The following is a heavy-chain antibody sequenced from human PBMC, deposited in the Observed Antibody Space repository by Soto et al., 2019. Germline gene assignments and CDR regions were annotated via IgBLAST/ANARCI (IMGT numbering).Heavy chain of an antibody. D-gene: IGHD3-3*01. CDR1: GYTFTSYG. V-gene: IGHV1-18*01. J-gene: IGHJ6*02. Sequence: GASVKVSCKASGYTFTSYGISWVRQAPGQGLEWMGWISAYNGNTNYAQKLQGRVTMTTDTSTSTAYMELRSLRSDDTAVYYCARGRIGSYDFWSGYSHYYYYGMDVWGQGTTVTV. CDR2: ISAYNGNT. CDR3: ARGRIGSYDFWSGYSHYYYYGMDV.